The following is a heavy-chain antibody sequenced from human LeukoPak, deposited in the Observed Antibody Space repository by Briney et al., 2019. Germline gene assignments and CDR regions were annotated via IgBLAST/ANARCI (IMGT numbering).Heavy chain of an antibody. CDR1: GGSFSGYY. CDR2: INHSGST. D-gene: IGHD3-3*01. J-gene: IGHJ4*02. V-gene: IGHV4-34*01. CDR3: ARAKGFTIFGVVTAPQAAYYFDY. Sequence: SEALSLTCAVYGGSFSGYYWSWLRQPPGKGLEWIGEINHSGSTNYNPSLKSRVTISVDTSKNQFSLKLSSVTAADTAVYYCARAKGFTIFGVVTAPQAAYYFDYWGQGTLVTVSS.